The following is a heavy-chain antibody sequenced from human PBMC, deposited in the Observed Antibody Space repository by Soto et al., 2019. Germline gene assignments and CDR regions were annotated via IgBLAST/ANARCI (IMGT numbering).Heavy chain of an antibody. CDR3: ARGPLRGYCSSTSCYISWFDP. V-gene: IGHV1-69*01. J-gene: IGHJ5*02. D-gene: IGHD2-2*02. CDR1: GGTFSSYA. Sequence: QVQLVQSGAEVKKPGSSVKASCKASGGTFSSYAISWVRQAPGQGLEWMGGIIPIFGTANYAQKFQGRVTITADESTSTAYMELSSLRSEDTAVYYCARGPLRGYCSSTSCYISWFDPWGQGTLVTVSS. CDR2: IIPIFGTA.